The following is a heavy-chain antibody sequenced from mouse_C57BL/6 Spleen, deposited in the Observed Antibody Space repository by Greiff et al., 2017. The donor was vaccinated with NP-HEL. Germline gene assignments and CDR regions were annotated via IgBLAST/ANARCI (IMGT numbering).Heavy chain of an antibody. Sequence: EVHLVESGGGLVQPGGSLKLSCAASGFTFSDYYMYWVRQTPEKRLEWVAYISNGGGSTYYPDTVKGRFTISRDNAKNTLYLQMSRLKSEDTARYYCARLLYYYGSSYGYFDVWGTGTTVTVSS. CDR3: ARLLYYYGSSYGYFDV. CDR1: GFTFSDYY. V-gene: IGHV5-12*01. D-gene: IGHD1-1*01. CDR2: ISNGGGST. J-gene: IGHJ1*03.